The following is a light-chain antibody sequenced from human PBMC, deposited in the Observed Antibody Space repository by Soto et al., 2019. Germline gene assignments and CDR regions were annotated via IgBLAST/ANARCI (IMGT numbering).Light chain of an antibody. CDR1: SSDVGFAEY. CDR2: EVT. J-gene: IGLJ1*01. V-gene: IGLV2-14*01. CDR3: NSYSVATTLGV. Sequence: QSVLTQPASVSGSPGQSITISCTGTSSDVGFAEYVSWYQHHPGNAPKLIIYEVTYRPSGVSSRFSGSKSGNTASLTISGLQAEDEADYYCNSYSVATTLGVFGTGTKVTVL.